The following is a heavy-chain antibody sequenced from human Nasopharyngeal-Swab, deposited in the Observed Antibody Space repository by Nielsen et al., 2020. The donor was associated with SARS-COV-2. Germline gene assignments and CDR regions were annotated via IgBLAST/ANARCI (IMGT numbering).Heavy chain of an antibody. Sequence: SETLSLTCAVSGGSISSGGYSWGWIRQPPGKGLEWIGYIYHSGSTYYNPSLKSRVTISVDRSKNQFSLKLSSVTAADTAVYYCARQIGYCSGGSCYDYMDVWGKGTTVTVSS. CDR1: GGSISSGGYS. V-gene: IGHV4-30-2*01. CDR2: IYHSGST. D-gene: IGHD2-15*01. J-gene: IGHJ6*03. CDR3: ARQIGYCSGGSCYDYMDV.